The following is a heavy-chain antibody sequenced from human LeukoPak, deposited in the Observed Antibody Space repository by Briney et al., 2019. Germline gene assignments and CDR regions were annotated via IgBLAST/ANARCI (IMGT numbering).Heavy chain of an antibody. Sequence: SETLSLTCTVSDGSISNSGYYWGWIRQPPGKGLEWIGSFSYYGSAYYNPSLKNRVTISVDTSKNQFSLKLSSVTAADTAVYYCARQDGSGSGAFDIWGQGTMVTVSS. CDR3: ARQDGSGSGAFDI. CDR1: DGSISNSGYY. V-gene: IGHV4-39*01. J-gene: IGHJ3*02. CDR2: FSYYGSA. D-gene: IGHD2-15*01.